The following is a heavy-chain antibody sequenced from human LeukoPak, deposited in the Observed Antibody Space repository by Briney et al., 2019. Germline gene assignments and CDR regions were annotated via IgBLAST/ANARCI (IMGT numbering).Heavy chain of an antibody. CDR2: IKQDGSKR. V-gene: IGHV3-7*04. CDR3: TRVVYIDEGIDY. J-gene: IGHJ4*02. D-gene: IGHD5/OR15-5a*01. CDR1: GFPFRSFL. Sequence: GSLRLFFVAFGFPFRSFLMAWVRQGSGEGVEGVANIKQDGSKRSYVDSVKGRFTISRDNAKNSLYLQMNSLRAEDTAIYYCTRVVYIDEGIDYWGQGTLVTVSS.